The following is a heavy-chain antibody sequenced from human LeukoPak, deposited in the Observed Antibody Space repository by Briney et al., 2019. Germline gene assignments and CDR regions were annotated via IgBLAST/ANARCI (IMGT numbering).Heavy chain of an antibody. J-gene: IGHJ4*02. V-gene: IGHV3-30*02. CDR1: GFAFSTYG. CDR3: AKGLYAGGNTFFDY. Sequence: GVSLRLSCAASGFAFSTYGMHWVRQGPGKGLERVSFIQSDGSSKHYAESVKGRFTISRDNSKNTVYLQMNSLRVDDTAVFYCAKGLYAGGNTFFDYWGQGTLVIVSS. D-gene: IGHD4-23*01. CDR2: IQSDGSSK.